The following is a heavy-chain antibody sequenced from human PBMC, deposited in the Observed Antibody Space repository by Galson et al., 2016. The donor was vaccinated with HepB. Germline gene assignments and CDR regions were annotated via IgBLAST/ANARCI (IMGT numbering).Heavy chain of an antibody. CDR3: AKSEVVVVAAHQL. CDR2: ISGSGDIT. D-gene: IGHD2-15*01. Sequence: SLRLSCAASGFSFSRRAMNWVRQAPGKGLEWVSSISGSGDITYSADSVKGRFTISRGNSKSTLYLQMNSLRVEDTAVYYCAKSEVVVVAAHQLWGQGTLVTVAS. J-gene: IGHJ4*02. CDR1: GFSFSRRA. V-gene: IGHV3-23*01.